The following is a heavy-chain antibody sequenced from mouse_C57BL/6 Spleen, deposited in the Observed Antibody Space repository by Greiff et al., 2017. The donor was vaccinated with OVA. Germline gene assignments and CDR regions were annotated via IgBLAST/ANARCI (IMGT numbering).Heavy chain of an antibody. CDR1: GYTFTSYW. V-gene: IGHV1-69*01. CDR3: ARAYDGYYED. J-gene: IGHJ2*01. CDR2: IDPSDSYT. D-gene: IGHD2-3*01. Sequence: QVQLQQPGAELVMPGASVKLSCKASGYTFTSYWMHWVKQRPGQGLEWIGEIDPSDSYTNYNQKFKGKSTLTVDKSSSTAYMPLSSLTSEDSAVYYCARAYDGYYEDWGQGTTLTVSS.